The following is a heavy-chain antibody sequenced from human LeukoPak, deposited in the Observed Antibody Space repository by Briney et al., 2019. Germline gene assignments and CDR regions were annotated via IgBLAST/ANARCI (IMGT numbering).Heavy chain of an antibody. Sequence: PGGSLRLSCAASGFTFSDHYMSWIRQAPGKGLEWVSYISSSSSGYTKYADSVKGRFTISRDNAKNSLYLQMNSLRAEDMAVYYCVAGNGRDSWGQGTLVTVSS. D-gene: IGHD1-14*01. CDR3: VAGNGRDS. CDR2: ISSSSSGYT. J-gene: IGHJ5*01. V-gene: IGHV3-11*06. CDR1: GFTFSDHY.